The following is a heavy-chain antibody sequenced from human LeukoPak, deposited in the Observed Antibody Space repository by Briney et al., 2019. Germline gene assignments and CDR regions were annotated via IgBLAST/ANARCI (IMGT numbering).Heavy chain of an antibody. D-gene: IGHD6-19*01. J-gene: IGHJ1*01. Sequence: GGSLRLSCAASGFTFSSYGMHWVRQAPGKGLEWVAFIRYDGSNKYYADSVKGRFTISRDNSKNTLYLQMNSLRAEDTAVYYCARARAGTEYFQHWGQGTLVTVSS. CDR3: ARARAGTEYFQH. V-gene: IGHV3-30*02. CDR1: GFTFSSYG. CDR2: IRYDGSNK.